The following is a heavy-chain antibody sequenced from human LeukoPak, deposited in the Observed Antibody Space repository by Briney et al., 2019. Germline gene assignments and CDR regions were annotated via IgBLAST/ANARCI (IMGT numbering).Heavy chain of an antibody. CDR3: ARAPTGVLRFLERQGWFDP. J-gene: IGHJ5*02. CDR1: GGTFSSYA. D-gene: IGHD3-3*01. V-gene: IGHV1-69*01. CDR2: VIPIFGTA. Sequence: SVKVSCKASGGTFSSYAISWVRQAPGQGLEWMGGVIPIFGTANYAQKFQGRVTITADESTSTAYMELSSLRSEDTAVYYCARAPTGVLRFLERQGWFDPWGQGTLVTVSS.